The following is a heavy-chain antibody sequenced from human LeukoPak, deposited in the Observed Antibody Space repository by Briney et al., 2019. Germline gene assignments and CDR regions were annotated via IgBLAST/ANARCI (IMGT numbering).Heavy chain of an antibody. CDR2: ISGSGGST. D-gene: IGHD3-16*01. Sequence: GGSLRLSCAASGFTFSSYGMSWVRQAPGKGLEWVSAISGSGGSTYYADSVKGRFTISRDNSKNTLYLQMNSLRAEDTAVYYCAKEFMITFGGPRRYFDYWGQGTLVTVSS. CDR1: GFTFSSYG. CDR3: AKEFMITFGGPRRYFDY. J-gene: IGHJ4*02. V-gene: IGHV3-23*01.